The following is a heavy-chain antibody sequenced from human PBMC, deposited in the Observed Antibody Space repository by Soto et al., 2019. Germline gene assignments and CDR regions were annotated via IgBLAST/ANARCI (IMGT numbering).Heavy chain of an antibody. J-gene: IGHJ4*02. CDR1: GGSFSGYY. CDR3: ARSQTTVTSYDY. CDR2: INHSGST. Sequence: SETLSLTCPVYGGSFSGYYWSWIRQPPGKGLEWIGEINHSGSTNYNPSLKSRVTISVDTSKNQFSLKLSSVTAADTAVYYCARSQTTVTSYDYWGQGTLVTVSS. D-gene: IGHD4-17*01. V-gene: IGHV4-34*01.